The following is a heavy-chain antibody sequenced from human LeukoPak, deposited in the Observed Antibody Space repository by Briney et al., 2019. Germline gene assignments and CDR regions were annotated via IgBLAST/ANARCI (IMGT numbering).Heavy chain of an antibody. V-gene: IGHV1-2*02. CDR1: GHTFTCYY. Sequence: ASVKVSCKASGHTFTCYYMHWVRQAPGQGLEWMGWINPNSGGTNYAQKFQGRVTMTRDTSISTAYMELSRLRSDDTAVYYCARYDILTGALGYWGQGTLVTVSS. CDR3: ARYDILTGALGY. J-gene: IGHJ4*02. D-gene: IGHD3-9*01. CDR2: INPNSGGT.